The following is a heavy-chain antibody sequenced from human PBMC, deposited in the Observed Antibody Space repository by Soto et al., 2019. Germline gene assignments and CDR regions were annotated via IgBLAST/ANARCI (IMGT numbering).Heavy chain of an antibody. D-gene: IGHD3-10*01. CDR2: IWYDGSNK. J-gene: IGHJ4*02. V-gene: IGHV3-33*01. CDR3: ARDGEWFGELFFDY. CDR1: GFTFSSYG. Sequence: QVQLVESGGGVVQPGRSLRLSCAASGFTFSSYGMHWVRQAPGKGLEWVGVIWYDGSNKYYADSVKGRFTISRDNSKNTLYLQMNSVRDEDTAVYYCARDGEWFGELFFDYWGQGTLVTVSS.